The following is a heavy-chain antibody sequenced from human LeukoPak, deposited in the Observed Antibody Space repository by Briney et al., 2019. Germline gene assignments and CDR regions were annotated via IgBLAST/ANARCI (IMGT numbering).Heavy chain of an antibody. D-gene: IGHD3-22*01. CDR2: IKSKTDGGTT. J-gene: IGHJ4*02. CDR3: TTFYYDSSGYYYFDY. Sequence: PGGSLRLSCAASGFTFSNAWMGWVRQAPGKGLEWVGRIKSKTDGGTTDYAAPVKGRFTISRDDSKSTLYLQMNSLKTEDTAVYYCTTFYYDSSGYYYFDYWGQGTLVTVSS. CDR1: GFTFSNAW. V-gene: IGHV3-15*01.